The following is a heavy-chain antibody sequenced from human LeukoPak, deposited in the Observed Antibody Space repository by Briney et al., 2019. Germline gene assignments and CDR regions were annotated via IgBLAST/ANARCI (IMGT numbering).Heavy chain of an antibody. CDR1: GFTFSSYS. V-gene: IGHV3-21*01. D-gene: IGHD3-22*01. CDR3: ARGKNLYYYDSSGPYAFDI. CDR2: ISSSSSYI. Sequence: PGGSLRLSCAASGFTFSSYSMNWVRQAPGKGLEWVSSISSSSSYIYYADSVKGRFTISRDNAKNSLYLQMNSLRAEDTAVYYCARGKNLYYYDSSGPYAFDIWGQGTMVTVSS. J-gene: IGHJ3*02.